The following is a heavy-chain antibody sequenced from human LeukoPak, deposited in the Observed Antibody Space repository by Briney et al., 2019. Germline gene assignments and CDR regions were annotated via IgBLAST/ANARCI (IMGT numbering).Heavy chain of an antibody. CDR1: GFTISSYS. V-gene: IGHV3-21*01. D-gene: IGHD4-23*01. CDR3: ARGTRFYGGNPGFDY. CDR2: ISSSSSYI. J-gene: IGHJ4*02. Sequence: GGSLRLSCAASGFTISSYSMNWVRQAPGKGLEWVSSISSSSSYIYYADSVKGRFTISRDNAKNSLYLQMNSLRAEDTAVYYCARGTRFYGGNPGFDYWGQGTLVTVSS.